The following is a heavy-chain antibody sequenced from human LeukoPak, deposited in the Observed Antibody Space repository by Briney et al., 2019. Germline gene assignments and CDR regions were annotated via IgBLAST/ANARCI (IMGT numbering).Heavy chain of an antibody. J-gene: IGHJ4*02. V-gene: IGHV4-39*07. CDR3: ARSQWELLSGYFDY. CDR2: IYYSGST. Sequence: SETLSLTCTVSGGSISSSSYYWGWIRQPPGKGLEWIGSIYYSGSTYYNPSLKSRVTISVDTSKNQFSLKLSSVTAADTAVYYCARSQWELLSGYFDYWGQGTLVTVSS. D-gene: IGHD1-26*01. CDR1: GGSISSSSYY.